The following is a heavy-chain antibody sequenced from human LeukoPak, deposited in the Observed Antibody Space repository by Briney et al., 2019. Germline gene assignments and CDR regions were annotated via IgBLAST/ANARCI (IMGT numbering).Heavy chain of an antibody. Sequence: GGSLRLSCAASGFTFSSYGMHWVRQAPGKGLEWVSAISNDGRNKYYGDSVKGRFTISRDNSKNTLYLQMNSLRAEDTAVHYCARRYCSGGSCYWAFDIWGQGTMVTVSS. V-gene: IGHV3-30*03. D-gene: IGHD2-15*01. CDR2: ISNDGRNK. CDR1: GFTFSSYG. J-gene: IGHJ3*02. CDR3: ARRYCSGGSCYWAFDI.